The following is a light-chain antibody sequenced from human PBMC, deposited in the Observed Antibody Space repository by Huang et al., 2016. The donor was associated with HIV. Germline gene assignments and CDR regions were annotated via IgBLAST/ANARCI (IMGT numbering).Light chain of an antibody. J-gene: IGKJ2*01. CDR3: MQGKQLPYT. CDR2: ELS. V-gene: IGKV2-29*02. Sequence: DIVMTQTPLSLSVTRGQLASISCKSSQGLLYREKIYLYWYLQKPGKSPQLLIYELSTRFSGGPVRCSGSGSPTNFTLKISRVETEDVGVNYCMQGKQLPYTFGQGTRLEIK. CDR1: QGLLYREKIY.